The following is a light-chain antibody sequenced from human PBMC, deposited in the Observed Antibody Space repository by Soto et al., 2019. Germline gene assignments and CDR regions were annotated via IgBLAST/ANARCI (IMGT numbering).Light chain of an antibody. Sequence: EIVMTQSPATLSVSPGERATLSCRASQSVSSNSAWYQQKPGQAPRLLVYDASTRATGIPARFSGSGSGTKFTLTISSRQSEDFAVYYCQQYNNWPALTFGGGTKVEIK. CDR3: QQYNNWPALT. CDR2: DAS. V-gene: IGKV3-15*01. CDR1: QSVSSN. J-gene: IGKJ4*01.